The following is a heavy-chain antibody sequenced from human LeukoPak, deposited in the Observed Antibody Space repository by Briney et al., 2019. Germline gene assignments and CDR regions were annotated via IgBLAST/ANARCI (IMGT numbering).Heavy chain of an antibody. CDR1: GFTVSSNY. CDR2: IYSGGST. V-gene: IGHV3-53*01. Sequence: GGSLRLSCAASGFTVSSNYMSWVRQAPGKGLEWVSVIYSGGSTYYADSGKGRFTISRDNSKNTLYLQMNSLRAEDTAVYYCARDRAKPLWAFDIWGQGTMVTVSS. J-gene: IGHJ3*02. D-gene: IGHD3-10*01. CDR3: ARDRAKPLWAFDI.